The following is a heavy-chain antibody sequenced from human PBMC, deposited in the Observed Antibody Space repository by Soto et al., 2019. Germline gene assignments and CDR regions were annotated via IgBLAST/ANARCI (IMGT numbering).Heavy chain of an antibody. CDR3: TLPWGWEVGVGASDT. CDR1: GYTFTNHG. V-gene: IGHV1-18*01. D-gene: IGHD1-26*01. J-gene: IGHJ3*02. Sequence: QVQLVQSGTEVKQPGASVKVSCKASGYTFTNHGLSWVRQAPGQGLEWMGWISAHNGDTKYARSLQGRVTMTRDTSTSSAYMELRSLTSEDTAISYCTLPWGWEVGVGASDTWGHGTMVTVSS. CDR2: ISAHNGDT.